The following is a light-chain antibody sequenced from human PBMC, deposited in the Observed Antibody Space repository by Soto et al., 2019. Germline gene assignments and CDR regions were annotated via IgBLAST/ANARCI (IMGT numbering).Light chain of an antibody. J-gene: IGLJ1*01. CDR2: DVS. V-gene: IGLV2-14*01. CDR1: SSDVGGYNY. CDR3: SSYTSSSIYV. Sequence: QSVLTQPASVSGCPGQSITISCAGTSSDVGGYNYVSWYQQHPGKAPKLMIYDVSNRPSGVSNRFSGSKSGNTASLTISGLQAEDEADYYCSSYTSSSIYVFGTGTKVTVL.